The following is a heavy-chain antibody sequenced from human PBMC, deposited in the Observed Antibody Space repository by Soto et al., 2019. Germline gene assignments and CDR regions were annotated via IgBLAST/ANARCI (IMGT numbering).Heavy chain of an antibody. J-gene: IGHJ5*02. CDR3: ARAIQLYYNWFDP. V-gene: IGHV4-31*03. CDR1: GGSISSGGYY. D-gene: IGHD5-18*01. CDR2: IYYSGST. Sequence: PSETLSLTCTVSGGSISSGGYYWSWIRQHPGKGLEWIGYIYYSGSTYYNPSLKSRVTISVDTSKNQFSLKLSSVTAADTAVYYCARAIQLYYNWFDPWGQGPRVTVSS.